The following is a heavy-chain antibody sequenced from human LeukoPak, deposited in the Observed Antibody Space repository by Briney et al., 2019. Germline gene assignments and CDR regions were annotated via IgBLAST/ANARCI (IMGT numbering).Heavy chain of an antibody. Sequence: ASVTVSCKASGYTSTSYAMHWVRQAPGQRLEWMGWINAGNGNTKYSQKFQGRVTITRDTSASTAYMELSSLRSEDTAVYYCARPTWIQLWAHFDYWGQGTLVTVSS. D-gene: IGHD5-18*01. V-gene: IGHV1-3*01. J-gene: IGHJ4*02. CDR2: INAGNGNT. CDR3: ARPTWIQLWAHFDY. CDR1: GYTSTSYA.